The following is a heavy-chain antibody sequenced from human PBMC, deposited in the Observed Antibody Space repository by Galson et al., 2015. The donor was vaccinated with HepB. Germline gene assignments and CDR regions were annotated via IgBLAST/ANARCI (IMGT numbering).Heavy chain of an antibody. CDR2: ISYDGSNK. V-gene: IGHV3-30-3*01. CDR1: GFTFSSYA. CDR3: ARQIAAAATTGVSSGVDY. Sequence: SLRLSCAASGFTFSSYAMHWVRQAPGKGLEWVAVISYDGSNKYYADSVKGRFTISRDNSKNTLYLQMNSLRAEDTAVYYCARQIAAAATTGVSSGVDYWGQGTLVTVSS. D-gene: IGHD6-13*01. J-gene: IGHJ4*02.